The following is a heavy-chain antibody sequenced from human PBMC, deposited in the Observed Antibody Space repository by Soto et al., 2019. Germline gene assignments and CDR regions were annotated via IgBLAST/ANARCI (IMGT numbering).Heavy chain of an antibody. CDR2: INPSGGST. V-gene: IGHV1-46*01. Sequence: ASVKVSCKASGYTFSTYYMHWVRQAPGQGYEWMGIINPSGGSTTYAQKFQGRVTMTRDNSKNTLYLQMSSLRAEDTAVYYCAKSVYNWNDGFFDYWGQGTLVTVSS. CDR3: AKSVYNWNDGFFDY. CDR1: GYTFSTYY. J-gene: IGHJ4*02. D-gene: IGHD1-1*01.